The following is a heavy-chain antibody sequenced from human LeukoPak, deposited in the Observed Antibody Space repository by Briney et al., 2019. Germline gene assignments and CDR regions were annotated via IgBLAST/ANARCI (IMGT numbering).Heavy chain of an antibody. J-gene: IGHJ4*02. CDR3: AVETFAITMVRGVILHY. CDR1: GGTFRSYA. V-gene: IGHV1-69*04. D-gene: IGHD3-10*01. CDR2: IIPSFGIA. Sequence: SVKVSCTASGGTFRSYAISWVRQAPGQGLEWMGRIIPSFGIANYAQKFQGRVTITADKSTSTAYMELSSLRSEDTAVYYCAVETFAITMVRGVILHYWGQGTLVTVSS.